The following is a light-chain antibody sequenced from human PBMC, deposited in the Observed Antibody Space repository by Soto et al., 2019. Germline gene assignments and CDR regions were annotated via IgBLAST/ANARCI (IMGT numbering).Light chain of an antibody. J-gene: IGLJ1*01. CDR1: SSDVGGNKY. CDR2: KVT. Sequence: QSALTQPASVSGSPGQSITISCTGTSSDVGGNKYVSWYQQYPGKVPKLLINKVTNRPSGVSYRFSGSKSGNTASLTISAILAEDEADYFCASSTSDSLYVFGTGTKATVL. CDR3: ASSTSDSLYV. V-gene: IGLV2-14*01.